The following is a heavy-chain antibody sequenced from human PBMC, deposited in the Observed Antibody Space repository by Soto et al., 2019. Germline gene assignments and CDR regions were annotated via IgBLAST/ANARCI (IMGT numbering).Heavy chain of an antibody. J-gene: IGHJ4*02. CDR2: VGGSGDGT. CDR3: AKDREVTLVRISLAK. D-gene: IGHD3-10*01. Sequence: PGGSLRLSCAASGFTFSTYTMTWVRQAPGKGLEWVSSVGGSGDGTYYADSVKGRFTISRDNSKNTLYLQMNSLRAEDTAIYYCAKDREVTLVRISLAKWGQGTLVTVSS. V-gene: IGHV3-23*01. CDR1: GFTFSTYT.